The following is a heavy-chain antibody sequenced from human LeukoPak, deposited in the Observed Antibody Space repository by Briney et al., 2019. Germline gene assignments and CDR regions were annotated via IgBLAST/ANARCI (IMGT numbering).Heavy chain of an antibody. D-gene: IGHD6-6*01. CDR3: ARAFSSSSSGFDY. Sequence: GGSLRLSCAASGFTFSSYSMNWVRQAPGKGLEWVSSISSSSSYIYYADSVKGRFTISRDNAKNSLYLQTNSLRAEDTAVYYCARAFSSSSSGFDYWGQGTLVTVSS. CDR2: ISSSSSYI. V-gene: IGHV3-21*01. CDR1: GFTFSSYS. J-gene: IGHJ4*02.